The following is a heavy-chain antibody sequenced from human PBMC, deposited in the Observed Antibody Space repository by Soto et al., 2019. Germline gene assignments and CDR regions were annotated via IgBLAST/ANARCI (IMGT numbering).Heavy chain of an antibody. V-gene: IGHV1-69*02. J-gene: IGHJ4*02. D-gene: IGHD2-21*01. Sequence: QVQVVQSGAEVKKPESSVKVSCKPSGGTFTTYTINWVRQAPGRGLEWMGRFIPVLDMANYAQEFQGRVAITADTSTMTAYLELSRLTSDDSAVYYCAITYCRDNSCFSDFDFWGPGTRVTVSS. CDR3: AITYCRDNSCFSDFDF. CDR1: GGTFTTYT. CDR2: FIPVLDMA.